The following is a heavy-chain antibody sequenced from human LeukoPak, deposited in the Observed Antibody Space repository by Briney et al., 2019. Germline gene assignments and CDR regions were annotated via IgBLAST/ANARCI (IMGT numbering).Heavy chain of an antibody. CDR2: ISYDGSNK. V-gene: IGHV3-30*18. CDR3: AKDSTTHYYFGMDV. Sequence: GGSLRLSCAASGFTFSSYGMHWVRQAPGKGLEWVAVISYDGSNKYYADSVKGRFTISRDNSKNTLYLQMNSLRAEDTAVYYCAKDSTTHYYFGMDVWGQGTTVTVSS. D-gene: IGHD4-11*01. CDR1: GFTFSSYG. J-gene: IGHJ6*02.